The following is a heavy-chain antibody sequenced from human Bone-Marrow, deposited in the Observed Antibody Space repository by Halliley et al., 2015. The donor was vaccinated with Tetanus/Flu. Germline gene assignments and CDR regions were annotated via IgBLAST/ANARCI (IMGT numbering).Heavy chain of an antibody. V-gene: IGHV4-59*01. D-gene: IGHD6-19*01. CDR2: IYYSGST. J-gene: IGHJ4*02. CDR1: GGSISSDY. CDR3: ARAGSSGWLDS. Sequence: TLSLTCTVSGGSISSDYWSWIRQPPGKGLEWIEYIYYSGSTDYNSSLKSRVTISLDTSKHQFSLKVRSVTAADTAVYYCARAGSSGWLDSWGQGALVTVSS.